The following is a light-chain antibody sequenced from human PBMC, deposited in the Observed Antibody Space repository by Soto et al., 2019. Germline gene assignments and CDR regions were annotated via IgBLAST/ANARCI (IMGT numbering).Light chain of an antibody. J-gene: IGKJ4*01. Sequence: EIVMTQSPATLSVSPGERATLSCRASQSVDSNLAWFQQRPGQPPRLLINDASTRATGIPARFSGSGSGTEFTLTISSLQSEDFAVYYCQQYHNWPLTFGGGTKVEIK. CDR1: QSVDSN. CDR3: QQYHNWPLT. V-gene: IGKV3-15*01. CDR2: DAS.